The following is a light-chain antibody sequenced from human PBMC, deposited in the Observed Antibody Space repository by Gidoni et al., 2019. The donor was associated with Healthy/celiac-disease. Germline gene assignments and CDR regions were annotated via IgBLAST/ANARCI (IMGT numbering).Light chain of an antibody. CDR3: QQRSNWPPIT. CDR2: DAS. CDR1: QSVSSY. Sequence: EIVLTQSPATLSLSPGERATLSCRASQSVSSYLAWYQQKPGQAPRFLIYDASNRATGIPARFSGSGSGTDFTLTISSLEPEDFAVYYCQQRSNWPPITFGGXTKVEIK. V-gene: IGKV3-11*01. J-gene: IGKJ4*01.